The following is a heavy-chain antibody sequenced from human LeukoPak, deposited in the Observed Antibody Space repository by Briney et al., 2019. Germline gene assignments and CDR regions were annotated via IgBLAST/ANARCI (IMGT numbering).Heavy chain of an antibody. Sequence: PSETLSLTCAVSGGSISSYYWSWIGQPPGKGLEWIGYIYYSGSTNYNPSLKSRVTISVDTSKNQFYLKLSSVTAADTAVYYCARSMTTVTPIDYWGQGTLVTVSS. CDR2: IYYSGST. D-gene: IGHD4-17*01. CDR1: GGSISSYY. CDR3: ARSMTTVTPIDY. V-gene: IGHV4-59*01. J-gene: IGHJ4*02.